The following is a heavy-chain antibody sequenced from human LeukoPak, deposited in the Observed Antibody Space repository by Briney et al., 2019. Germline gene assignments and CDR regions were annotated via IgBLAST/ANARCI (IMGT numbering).Heavy chain of an antibody. CDR2: IRQDGSEK. CDR3: ARDGTAAGLYFDL. CDR1: GFTFTDYW. V-gene: IGHV3-7*01. Sequence: GGSLRLSCEVSGFTFTDYWMNWVRQAPGKGPEWVASIRQDGSEKTYVDSVKGRFTISRDNAKNSLSLQLNGLRAEGTAVYYCARDGTAAGLYFDLWGQGTLVTVSS. J-gene: IGHJ4*01. D-gene: IGHD6-13*01.